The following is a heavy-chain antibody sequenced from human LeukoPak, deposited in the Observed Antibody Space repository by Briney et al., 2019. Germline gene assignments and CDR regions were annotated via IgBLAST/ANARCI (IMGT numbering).Heavy chain of an antibody. V-gene: IGHV1-46*01. CDR2: INPSGGST. D-gene: IGHD3-10*01. CDR1: GYTFTSYY. J-gene: IGHJ4*02. CDR3: ARDGYYGSGIHYRRYFEY. Sequence: GASVKVSCKASGYTFTSYYMHWVRQAPGHGLEWMGIINPSGGSTSYAQKFQGRVTMTRDMSTSTVYMELSGLKPDDTAVFYCARDGYYGSGIHYRRYFEYWGQGTLVTVSS.